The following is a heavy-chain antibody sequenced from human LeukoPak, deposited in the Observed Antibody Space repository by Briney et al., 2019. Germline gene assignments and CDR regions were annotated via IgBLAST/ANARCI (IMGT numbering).Heavy chain of an antibody. D-gene: IGHD1-1*01. Sequence: PGGSLRLSCAAAGFSVSSNYMSWVRQAPGKGLEWVSALYAGGSIWHADSVKGRFTISRDNSRNTLYLQMNSLRAEDTAVYFCARDSGSPQTGAQYFQNWGQGTLVTVSS. CDR1: GFSVSSNY. CDR2: LYAGGSI. J-gene: IGHJ1*01. V-gene: IGHV3-66*01. CDR3: ARDSGSPQTGAQYFQN.